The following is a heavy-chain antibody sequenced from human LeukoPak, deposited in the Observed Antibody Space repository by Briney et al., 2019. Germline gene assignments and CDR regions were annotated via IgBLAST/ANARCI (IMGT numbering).Heavy chain of an antibody. D-gene: IGHD3-10*01. CDR3: ARDGPAQMVDFDY. CDR1: GYTFTGSGWY. V-gene: IGHV1-2*02. CDR2: IQRNNGAT. Sequence: ASVKVTFKASGYTFTGSGWYLHWLRQAPGQGLECVGWIQRNNGATLYAQKFQGRVAMTTDTSISTAYMELSRLRPDDTAMYYCARDGPAQMVDFDYWGQGTLVTVSS. J-gene: IGHJ4*02.